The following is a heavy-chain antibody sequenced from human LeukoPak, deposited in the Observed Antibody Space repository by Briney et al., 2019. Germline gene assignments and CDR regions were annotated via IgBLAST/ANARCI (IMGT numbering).Heavy chain of an antibody. CDR2: INPNSGDT. Sequence: GASVKVSCKAFGYTFTDYHMHWVRQAPGQGLEWKGWINPNSGDTNYAQKFQGRVTMTRDTTISTAYMELSRLRSDDTAVFYCATLMAHLDYWGQGTLVTVSS. CDR1: GYTFTDYH. V-gene: IGHV1-2*02. D-gene: IGHD2-8*01. CDR3: ATLMAHLDY. J-gene: IGHJ4*02.